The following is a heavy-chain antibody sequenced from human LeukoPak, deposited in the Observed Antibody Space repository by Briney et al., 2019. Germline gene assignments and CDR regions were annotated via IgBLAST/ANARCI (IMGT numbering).Heavy chain of an antibody. V-gene: IGHV3-23*01. Sequence: GGSLRLSCAASGFTFSSYAMSWVRQAPGKGLEWVSGISGSGGSTYYADSVKGRFTISRDNSKNTLFLQMNSLRAEDTAVYYCAKDALWGYYDSSGSIYFDCWGQGTLVTVSS. CDR3: AKDALWGYYDSSGSIYFDC. J-gene: IGHJ4*02. CDR1: GFTFSSYA. D-gene: IGHD3-22*01. CDR2: ISGSGGST.